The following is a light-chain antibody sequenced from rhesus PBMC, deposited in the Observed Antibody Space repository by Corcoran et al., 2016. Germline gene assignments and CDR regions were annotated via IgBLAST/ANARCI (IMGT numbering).Light chain of an antibody. V-gene: IGKV1-94*01. Sequence: DIQMTQSPSSLSASVGDRVTVTCRASQAINKALSWFQQKPGKAPTLLIFAASTLQTGVSSRFSGSGSGTDYTLTISSLQPEDVATYYCLQDYSSPFTFGPGTKLDIK. CDR1: QAINKA. CDR2: AAS. J-gene: IGKJ3*01. CDR3: LQDYSSPFT.